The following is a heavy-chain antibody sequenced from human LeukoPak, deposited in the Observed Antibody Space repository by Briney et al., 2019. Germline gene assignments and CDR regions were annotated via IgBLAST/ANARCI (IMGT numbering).Heavy chain of an antibody. J-gene: IGHJ4*02. V-gene: IGHV4-4*07. CDR2: IYTSGST. CDR1: GDSISSYD. D-gene: IGHD3/OR15-3a*01. CDR3: ARAYSPDFWTDPYYFDY. Sequence: SETLSLTCTVSGDSISSYDLSWIRQPAGKGLEWIGRIYTSGSTDYNPSLKSRVTLSVDTSKNQFSLKLTSVTAADTAVYYCARAYSPDFWTDPYYFDYWGQGTLVTVSS.